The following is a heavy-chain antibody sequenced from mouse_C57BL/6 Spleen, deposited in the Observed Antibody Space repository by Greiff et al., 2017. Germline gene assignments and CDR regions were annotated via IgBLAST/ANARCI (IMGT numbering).Heavy chain of an antibody. D-gene: IGHD4-1*01. Sequence: VQLQQSGAELVKPGASVKMSCKASGYTFTSYWITWVKQRPGQGLEWIGDIYPGSGSTNYNEKFKSKATLTVDTSSSAAYMQLSSLTTEDSAVYYCARRGRTGTGYWYFDVWGTGTTVTVSS. CDR1: GYTFTSYW. CDR2: IYPGSGST. CDR3: ARRGRTGTGYWYFDV. V-gene: IGHV1-55*01. J-gene: IGHJ1*03.